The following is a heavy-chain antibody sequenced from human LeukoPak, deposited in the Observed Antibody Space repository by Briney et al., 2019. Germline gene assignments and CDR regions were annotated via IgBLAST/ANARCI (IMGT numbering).Heavy chain of an antibody. J-gene: IGHJ3*02. D-gene: IGHD2-15*01. Sequence: PGGSLRPSCAASGFTFSNAWMSWVRQAPGKGLEWVGRIKSKTDGGTTDYAAPVKGRFTISRDDSKNTLYLQMNSLKTEDTAVYYCLFLAATSGAFDIWGQGTMVTVSS. CDR3: LFLAATSGAFDI. CDR2: IKSKTDGGTT. V-gene: IGHV3-15*01. CDR1: GFTFSNAW.